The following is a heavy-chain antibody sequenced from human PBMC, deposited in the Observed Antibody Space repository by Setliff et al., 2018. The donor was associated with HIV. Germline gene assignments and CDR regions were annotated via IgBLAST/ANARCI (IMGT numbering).Heavy chain of an antibody. J-gene: IGHJ5*01. CDR1: GYTFINYD. Sequence: GASVMVSCKTSGYTFINYDINWVRQATGQGLEWMGWMNPNSSNSGYAQNFQGRVTMTLDTSISTAYMELSSLTSEDTAVYYCTRGRHSQTAGAIKFAFWGQGSLVTVSS. CDR2: MNPNSSNS. D-gene: IGHD3-10*01. CDR3: TRGRHSQTAGAIKFAF. V-gene: IGHV1-8*02.